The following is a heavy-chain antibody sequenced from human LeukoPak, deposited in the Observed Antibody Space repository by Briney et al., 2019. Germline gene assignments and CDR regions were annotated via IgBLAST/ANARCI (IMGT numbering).Heavy chain of an antibody. J-gene: IGHJ6*02. D-gene: IGHD3-22*01. CDR1: GYTFTSYG. CDR2: ISAYNGNT. Sequence: ASVKVSCKASGYTFTSYGISWVRQAPGQGLAWMGWISAYNGNTNYAQKLQGRVTMTTDTSTSTAYMELRSLRSDDTAVYYCAREPYYYDSSGYPKYYYYGMDVWGQGTTVTVSS. CDR3: AREPYYYDSSGYPKYYYYGMDV. V-gene: IGHV1-18*01.